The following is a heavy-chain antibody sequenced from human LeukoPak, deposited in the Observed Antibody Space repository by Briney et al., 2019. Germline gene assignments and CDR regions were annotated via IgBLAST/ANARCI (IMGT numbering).Heavy chain of an antibody. CDR3: AMSRIAAAGSDY. D-gene: IGHD6-13*01. CDR1: ELTFSSYS. V-gene: IGHV3-21*01. CDR2: ISSSSSYI. Sequence: GGSLRLSCAASELTFSSYSMNWVRQAPGKGLEWVSSISSSSSYIYYADSVKGRFTISRDNAKNSLYLQMNSLRAEDTAVYYCAMSRIAAAGSDYWGQGTLVTVSS. J-gene: IGHJ4*02.